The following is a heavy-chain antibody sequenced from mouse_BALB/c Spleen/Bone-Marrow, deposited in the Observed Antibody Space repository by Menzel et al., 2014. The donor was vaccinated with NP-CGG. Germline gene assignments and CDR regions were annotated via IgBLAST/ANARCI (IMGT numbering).Heavy chain of an antibody. Sequence: VQLQQSGPELVKPGASVRISCKASGYTFXAYYIHWVKQRPGQGLEWIGWIYPGNLNTKYNEKFKGKATLTADKSSSTAYMQLSSLTSEDSAVYFCTREAMDYWGQGTSVTVSS. CDR2: IYPGNLNT. CDR3: TREAMDY. J-gene: IGHJ4*01. CDR1: GYTFXAYY. V-gene: IGHV1S56*01.